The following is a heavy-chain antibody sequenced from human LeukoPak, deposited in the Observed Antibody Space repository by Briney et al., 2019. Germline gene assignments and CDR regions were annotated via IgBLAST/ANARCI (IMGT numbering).Heavy chain of an antibody. Sequence: SETLSLTCTVSGGSISSYYWSWIRQPPGNGLEWIGYIYYSGSTNYNPSLKSRVTISVDTSKNQFSLKLSSVTAADTAVYYCATSGVFFPYSNSSDDFDIWGQGTMVTVSS. CDR3: ATSGVFFPYSNSSDDFDI. J-gene: IGHJ3*02. D-gene: IGHD6-13*01. V-gene: IGHV4-59*08. CDR2: IYYSGST. CDR1: GGSISSYY.